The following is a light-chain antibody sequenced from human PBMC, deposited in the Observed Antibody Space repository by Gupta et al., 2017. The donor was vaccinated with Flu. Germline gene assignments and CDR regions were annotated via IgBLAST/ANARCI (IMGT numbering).Light chain of an antibody. Sequence: VILGQPASRASRFSKSSVRIAGDTYLNWFQKRRGQSPRRLIYKGSNRDSGVPDRISGSGSGSDFTIKSSRVEAEDVGVYYCKQCAQMPWTFGQGTKVEIK. V-gene: IGKV2-30*02. CDR2: KGS. CDR1: KSSVRIAGDTY. J-gene: IGKJ1*01. CDR3: KQCAQMPWT.